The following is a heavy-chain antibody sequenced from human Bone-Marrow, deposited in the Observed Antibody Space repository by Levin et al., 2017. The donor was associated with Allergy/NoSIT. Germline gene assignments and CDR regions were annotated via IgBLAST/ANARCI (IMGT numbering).Heavy chain of an antibody. CDR3: TRPRTNNWGSSGAFDV. CDR2: ISPNGNTI. J-gene: IGHJ3*01. Sequence: QPGGSLRLSCAGSGFTFNTFPMNWVRQAPGKGLEWISYISPNGNTIYYADSVRGRFTISRDNAKNSLYLQMNSLRGGDTALYYCTRPRTNNWGSSGAFDVWGQGTMVTVSS. CDR1: GFTFNTFP. D-gene: IGHD7-27*01. V-gene: IGHV3-48*01.